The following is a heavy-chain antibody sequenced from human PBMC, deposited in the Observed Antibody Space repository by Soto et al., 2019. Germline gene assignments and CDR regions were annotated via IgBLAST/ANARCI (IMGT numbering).Heavy chain of an antibody. J-gene: IGHJ4*02. V-gene: IGHV4-4*02. CDR3: ARRETQQQRDY. CDR1: GDSISNSHW. Sequence: QVLLQESGPGLVKPSGTLSLTCSVSGDSISNSHWWSWVRQPPGKGLEWLGEMHHSGSTKYNPSPESRVIISADRAKHAFFLRWTSVTAADTAVYLCARRETQQQRDYWGQGTLVTVSS. D-gene: IGHD6-25*01. CDR2: MHHSGST.